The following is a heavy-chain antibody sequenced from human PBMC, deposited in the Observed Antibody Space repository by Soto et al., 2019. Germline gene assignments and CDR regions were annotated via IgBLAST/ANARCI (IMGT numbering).Heavy chain of an antibody. J-gene: IGHJ4*02. V-gene: IGHV1-69*13. CDR1: GGTFSSYA. D-gene: IGHD6-6*01. CDR2: VIPIVGTP. Sequence: SVKVCCTTSGGTFSSYASRLVRQAPGQGLECMGGVIPIVGTPNYAQKFQGRVTITSDESTSTVYMELSSLISEDTAVYFCARGYSSSSEPFDYWGQGTLVTVSS. CDR3: ARGYSSSSEPFDY.